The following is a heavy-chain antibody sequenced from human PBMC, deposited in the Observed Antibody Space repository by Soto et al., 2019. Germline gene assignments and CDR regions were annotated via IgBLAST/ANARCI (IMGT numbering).Heavy chain of an antibody. V-gene: IGHV1-69*13. Sequence: SVKVSCKASGGTFSSYAISWVRQAPGQRLEWMGGIIPIFGTANYAQKFQGRVTITADESTSTAYMELSSLRSEDTAVYYCATTFRGYCSGGSCLDAFDIWGQGTMVTVSS. CDR3: ATTFRGYCSGGSCLDAFDI. CDR2: IIPIFGTA. J-gene: IGHJ3*02. D-gene: IGHD2-15*01. CDR1: GGTFSSYA.